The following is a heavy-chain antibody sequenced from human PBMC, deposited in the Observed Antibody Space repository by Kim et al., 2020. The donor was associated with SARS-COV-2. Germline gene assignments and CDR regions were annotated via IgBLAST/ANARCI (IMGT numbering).Heavy chain of an antibody. CDR3: ARVAYRFAHSVADRWFDS. CDR2: IYYTGRT. CDR1: GGSISKYY. J-gene: IGHJ5*01. Sequence: SETLSLTCTVSGGSISKYYWSWIRQPPGKTLEWMGNIYYTGRTYYNPSLKSRVTMSVDTSKNQFSLNLASVTTADTAIYFCARVAYRFAHSVADRWFDS. V-gene: IGHV4-59*01.